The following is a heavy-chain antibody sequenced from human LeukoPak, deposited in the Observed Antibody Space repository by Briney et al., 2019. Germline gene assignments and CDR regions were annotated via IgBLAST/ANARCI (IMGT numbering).Heavy chain of an antibody. V-gene: IGHV4-39*01. CDR2: MYYSGST. D-gene: IGHD3-22*01. J-gene: IGHJ4*02. Sequence: PSETLSLTCTVSAGSVTNSYYWAWIRQPPGKGLEWIGSMYYSGSTYYNPSLKSRVTISVDTSKNQFSLNLSSVTAADTAVYYCARQYYYNRAIYSKLDYWGQGTLVTVSS. CDR3: ARQYYYNRAIYSKLDY. CDR1: AGSVTNSYY.